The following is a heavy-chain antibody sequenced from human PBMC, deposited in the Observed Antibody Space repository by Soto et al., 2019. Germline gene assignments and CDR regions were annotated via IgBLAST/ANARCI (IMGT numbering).Heavy chain of an antibody. Sequence: QVQLVESGGGVVQPGRSLRLSCAASGFIFSSYGMHWVRQAPGKGLEWVAVISYDGINKYYSDSVKGRFTISRDNSKNTLYLQMNSLRAEDTAVYYCAKSVYNWNDEFFDYWGQGTLVTVSS. CDR1: GFIFSSYG. J-gene: IGHJ4*02. CDR2: ISYDGINK. D-gene: IGHD1-1*01. CDR3: AKSVYNWNDEFFDY. V-gene: IGHV3-30*18.